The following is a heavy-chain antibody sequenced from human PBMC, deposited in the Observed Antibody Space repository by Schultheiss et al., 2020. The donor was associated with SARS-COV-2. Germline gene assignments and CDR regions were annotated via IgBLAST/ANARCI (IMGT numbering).Heavy chain of an antibody. CDR3: ARGGADYDSSGYLDY. CDR1: GGSISSYY. CDR2: IYYSGST. Sequence: SETLSLTCTVSGGSISSYYWTWIRQPPGKGPEWIGYIYYSGSTNYNPSLKSRVTISVDTSKNQFSLKLSSVTAADTAVYYCARGGADYDSSGYLDYWGQGTLVTVSS. J-gene: IGHJ4*02. V-gene: IGHV4-59*01. D-gene: IGHD3-22*01.